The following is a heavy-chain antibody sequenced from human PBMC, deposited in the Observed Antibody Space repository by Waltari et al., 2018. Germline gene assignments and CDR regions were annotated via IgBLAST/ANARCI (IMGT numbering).Heavy chain of an antibody. CDR2: GST. V-gene: IGHV4-39*01. J-gene: IGHJ4*02. CDR3: ARHGARSTSLRFDY. Sequence: GSTYYNPSLKSRVTISVDTSKNQFSLKLSSVTAADTAVYYCARHGARSTSLRFDYWGQGTLVTVSS. D-gene: IGHD2-2*01.